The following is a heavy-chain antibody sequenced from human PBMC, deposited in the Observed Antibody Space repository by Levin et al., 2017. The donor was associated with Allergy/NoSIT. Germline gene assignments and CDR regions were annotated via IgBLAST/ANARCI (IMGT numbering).Heavy chain of an antibody. V-gene: IGHV3-30-3*01. CDR1: GFTFSSYA. Sequence: GGSLRLSCAASGFTFSSYAMHWVRQAPGKGLEWVAVISYDGSNKYYADSVKGRFTISRDNSKNTLYLQMNSLRAEDTAVYYCASSWFGELSYFDYWGQGTLVTVSS. CDR2: ISYDGSNK. D-gene: IGHD3-10*01. J-gene: IGHJ4*02. CDR3: ASSWFGELSYFDY.